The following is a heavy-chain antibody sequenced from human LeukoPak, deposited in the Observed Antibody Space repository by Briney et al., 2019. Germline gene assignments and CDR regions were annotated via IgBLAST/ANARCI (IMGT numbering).Heavy chain of an antibody. Sequence: GGSLRLSCAASGFTFDDYAMHWVRQAPGKGLEWVSGISWNSGNIGYADSVKGRFTISRDNAKNSLYLQMNSLRAEDTALYYCAKDWAVGAAIDAFDIWGQGTMVTVSS. CDR2: ISWNSGNI. D-gene: IGHD2-2*01. CDR3: AKDWAVGAAIDAFDI. V-gene: IGHV3-9*01. CDR1: GFTFDDYA. J-gene: IGHJ3*02.